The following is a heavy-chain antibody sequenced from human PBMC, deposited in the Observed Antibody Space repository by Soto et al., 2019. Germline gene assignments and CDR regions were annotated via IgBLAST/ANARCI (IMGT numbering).Heavy chain of an antibody. J-gene: IGHJ4*02. V-gene: IGHV3-53*01. CDR1: GFTFSSYG. Sequence: GSLRLSCVASGFTFSSYGMHWVRQAPGKGLEWVSVIYSGGSTYYADSVKGRFTISRDNSKNTLYLQMNSLRAEDTAVYYCARVNYYDTSGYYYFDYWGQGTLVTVSS. CDR2: IYSGGST. D-gene: IGHD3-22*01. CDR3: ARVNYYDTSGYYYFDY.